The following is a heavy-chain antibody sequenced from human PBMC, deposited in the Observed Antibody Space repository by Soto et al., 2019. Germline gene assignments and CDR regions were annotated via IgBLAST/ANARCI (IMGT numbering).Heavy chain of an antibody. J-gene: IGHJ4*02. V-gene: IGHV4-61*01. Sequence: SETLSLTCTVSGGSVSSGTYYWSWIRQPPGKGLEWIGYIYYSGSTSYNPSLKSRVTISLDTSKNQFSLKLSSVTAADTAVYYCARMYYYDSTGYYYVLFDYWGQGTLVTVSS. CDR3: ARMYYYDSTGYYYVLFDY. D-gene: IGHD3-22*01. CDR1: GGSVSSGTYY. CDR2: IYYSGST.